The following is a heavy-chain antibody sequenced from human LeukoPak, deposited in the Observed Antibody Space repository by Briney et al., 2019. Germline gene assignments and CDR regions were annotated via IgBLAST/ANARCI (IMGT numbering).Heavy chain of an antibody. J-gene: IGHJ6*03. CDR1: GGSISSYY. V-gene: IGHV4-4*07. Sequence: ASETLSLTCTVSGGSISSYYWSWIRQPAGKGLEWLGRIYTSGSTNYNPSLKSRVTMSLDTSKNQFSLKLSSVTAADTAVYYCTRLWFVGSYYYYMDVWGKGTTVTVSS. CDR3: TRLWFVGSYYYYMDV. CDR2: IYTSGST. D-gene: IGHD2-21*01.